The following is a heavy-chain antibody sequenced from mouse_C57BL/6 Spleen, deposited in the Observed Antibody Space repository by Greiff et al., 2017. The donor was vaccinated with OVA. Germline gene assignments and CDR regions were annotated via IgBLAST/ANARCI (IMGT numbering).Heavy chain of an antibody. Sequence: VKLMESGPGLVAPSQSLSITCTVSGFSLTSYGVHWVRQPPGKGLEWLVVIWSDGSTTYNSALKSRLSISKDNSKSQVFLKMNSLQTDDTAMYYCAYGSSYDYYAMDYWGQGTSVTVSS. CDR1: GFSLTSYG. CDR3: AYGSSYDYYAMDY. V-gene: IGHV2-6*03. D-gene: IGHD1-1*01. CDR2: IWSDGST. J-gene: IGHJ4*01.